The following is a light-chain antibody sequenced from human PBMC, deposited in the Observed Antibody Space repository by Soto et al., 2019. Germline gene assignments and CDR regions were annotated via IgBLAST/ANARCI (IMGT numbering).Light chain of an antibody. J-gene: IGKJ1*01. CDR1: QRISNNW. CDR3: QQYGSSERT. V-gene: IGKV3-20*01. CDR2: DTS. Sequence: EIVLTHSPGTLSLSPGERATLSRRASQRISNNWLAWYRQNPGQAPRLLIYDTSSRATGIPDRFSGSGSGRGLARTISRLEPEDFAVYYCQQYGSSERTVGQATKVDIK.